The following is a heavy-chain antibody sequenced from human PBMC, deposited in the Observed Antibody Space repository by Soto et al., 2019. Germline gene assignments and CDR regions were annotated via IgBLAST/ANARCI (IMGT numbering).Heavy chain of an antibody. CDR2: IKSKTDGGTT. CDR1: GFTFSNAW. J-gene: IGHJ4*02. CDR3: TTSPEVTMIVVVSDY. D-gene: IGHD3-22*01. V-gene: IGHV3-15*01. Sequence: GGSLRLSCAVSGFTFSNAWMSWVRQAPGKGLEWVGRIKSKTDGGTTDYAAPVKGRFTISRDDSKNTLYLQMNSLKTEDTAVYYCTTSPEVTMIVVVSDYWGQGTLVTVSS.